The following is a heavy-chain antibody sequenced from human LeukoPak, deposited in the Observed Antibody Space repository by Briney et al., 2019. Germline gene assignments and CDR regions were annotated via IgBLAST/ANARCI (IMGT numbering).Heavy chain of an antibody. CDR1: GGSFSGYY. CDR2: INHSGST. D-gene: IGHD2-15*01. J-gene: IGHJ4*02. V-gene: IGHV4-34*01. Sequence: SETLSLTCAVYGGSFSGYYWSWIRQPPGKGLEWIGEINHSGSTNYNPSLKSRVTISVDTSKNQFSLKLSSVTAADTAVYYCARAVVVVAAPSFDYWGQGTLVTVSS. CDR3: ARAVVVVAAPSFDY.